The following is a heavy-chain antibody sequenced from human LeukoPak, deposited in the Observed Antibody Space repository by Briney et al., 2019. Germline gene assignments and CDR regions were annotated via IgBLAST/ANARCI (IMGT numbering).Heavy chain of an antibody. CDR1: GFTFSSYW. Sequence: GGSLRLSCAASGFTFSSYWMNWIRQVPGKGMECVANINEDGSQKYYVDSVKGRFIISRDNARNSLYLQMNSLTAEDTAMYYCVRAYHPGGWFDPWGQGTLVTVSS. D-gene: IGHD2-21*01. CDR2: INEDGSQK. CDR3: VRAYHPGGWFDP. V-gene: IGHV3-7*04. J-gene: IGHJ5*02.